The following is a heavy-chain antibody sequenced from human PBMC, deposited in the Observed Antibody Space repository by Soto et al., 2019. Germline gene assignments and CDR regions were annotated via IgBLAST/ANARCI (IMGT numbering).Heavy chain of an antibody. CDR2: TYYRSKWYN. J-gene: IGHJ5*02. Sequence: SPTLSLTCVISVDIVSSNSAAWNCIRQSPSRGLEWLGRTYYRSKWYNDYAVSVKSRITINPDTSKNQFSLQLNSVTPEDTAVYYCARDLLSPVWFDPWGQGTLVTVSS. CDR3: ARDLLSPVWFDP. V-gene: IGHV6-1*01. CDR1: VDIVSSNSAA.